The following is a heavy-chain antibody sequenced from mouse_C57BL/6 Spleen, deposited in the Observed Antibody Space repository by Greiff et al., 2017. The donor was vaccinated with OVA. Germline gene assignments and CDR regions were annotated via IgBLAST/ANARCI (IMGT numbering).Heavy chain of an antibody. CDR1: GFTFSDYY. CDR3: ARLGSHWYFDV. D-gene: IGHD6-2*01. Sequence: EVKLVESGGGLVQPGGSLKLSCAASGFTFSDYYMYWVRQTPEKRLAWVAYISTGGGSTYYPDTVKGRFTISRDNAKNTRYLQMSRLKSDDTAMYYGARLGSHWYFDVWGTGTTGTVSS. V-gene: IGHV5-12*01. J-gene: IGHJ1*03. CDR2: ISTGGGST.